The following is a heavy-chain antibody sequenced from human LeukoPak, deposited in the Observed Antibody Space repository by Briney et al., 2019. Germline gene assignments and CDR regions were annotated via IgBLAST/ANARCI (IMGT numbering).Heavy chain of an antibody. CDR3: AKDHDLDSSGYTLDY. CDR1: GFTFSTYW. J-gene: IGHJ4*02. D-gene: IGHD3-22*01. V-gene: IGHV3-23*01. Sequence: QSGGSLRLSCAASGFTFSTYWMSWVRQAPGKGLEWVSAISGSGGSTYYADSVKGRFTISRDNSKNTLYLQMNSLRAEDTAVYYCAKDHDLDSSGYTLDYWGQGTLVTVSS. CDR2: ISGSGGST.